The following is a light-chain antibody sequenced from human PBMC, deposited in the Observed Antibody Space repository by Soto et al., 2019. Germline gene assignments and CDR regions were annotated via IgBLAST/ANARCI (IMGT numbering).Light chain of an antibody. CDR1: TGAVTSGNY. CDR2: GTA. Sequence: QTVVTQEPSLTVSPGGTVTLTCASSTGAVTSGNYPNWFQQKPGQAPRAMIFGTANKHSWTPARFSGSLVGGKAALTLSGVQPEDEAEYYCLLYFGGASVFGGGTKLTV. V-gene: IGLV7-43*01. J-gene: IGLJ3*02. CDR3: LLYFGGASV.